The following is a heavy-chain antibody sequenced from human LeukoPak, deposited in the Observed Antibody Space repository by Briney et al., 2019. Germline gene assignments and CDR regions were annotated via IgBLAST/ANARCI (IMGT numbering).Heavy chain of an antibody. CDR3: ARDVTYCSSTSCHFDY. Sequence: GGSLRLSCAASGFTFSSYGMHWVRQAPGKGLEWVAVISYDGSNKYYADSVKGRFTISRDNSKNTLYLQMNSLRAEDTAVYYCARDVTYCSSTSCHFDYWGQGTLVTVSS. CDR1: GFTFSSYG. V-gene: IGHV3-30*03. J-gene: IGHJ4*02. D-gene: IGHD2-2*01. CDR2: ISYDGSNK.